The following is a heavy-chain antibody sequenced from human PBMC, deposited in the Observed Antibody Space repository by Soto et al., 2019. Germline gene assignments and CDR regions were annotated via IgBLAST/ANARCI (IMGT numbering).Heavy chain of an antibody. Sequence: GGSLRLSCAASGFTFSSYSMNWVRQAPGKGLEWVSSISSSSSYIYYADSVKGRFTISRDNAKNSLYLQMNSLRAEDTAVYYGASEVTLHTAMVRGIDYWGQGTLVTVSS. V-gene: IGHV3-21*01. CDR3: ASEVTLHTAMVRGIDY. D-gene: IGHD5-18*01. J-gene: IGHJ4*02. CDR1: GFTFSSYS. CDR2: ISSSSSYI.